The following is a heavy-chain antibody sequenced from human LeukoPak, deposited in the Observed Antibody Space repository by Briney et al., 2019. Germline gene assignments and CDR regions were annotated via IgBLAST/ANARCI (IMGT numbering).Heavy chain of an antibody. D-gene: IGHD2-21*02. CDR1: GGSINTGSYY. V-gene: IGHV4-61*01. J-gene: IGHJ6*02. Sequence: SETLSLTCSVSGGSINTGSYYWNWIRQHPGKGLEWIGYIHYTGSTDYNPSLRSRVTLSIDMSKNQFSLRLSSVTAADTAVYYCARTGGDCSSGLCYYAMDVWGQGTTVTVS. CDR3: ARTGGDCSSGLCYYAMDV. CDR2: IHYTGST.